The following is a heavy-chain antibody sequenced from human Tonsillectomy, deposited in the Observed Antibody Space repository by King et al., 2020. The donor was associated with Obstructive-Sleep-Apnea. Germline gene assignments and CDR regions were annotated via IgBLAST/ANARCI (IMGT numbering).Heavy chain of an antibody. CDR3: ARGGSGSHFDY. D-gene: IGHD3-10*01. J-gene: IGHJ4*02. V-gene: IGHV1-18*01. CDR1: GDTFTSYG. CDR2: IRGYNGNT. Sequence: VQLVQSGAEVQKPGASVKVSCKASGDTFTSYGISWVGQAPGQGPEGMGWIRGYNGNTNNAQKLQSNVTMTTDTSTSTAYIDLRSLRSDDTAVYYCARGGSGSHFDYWGQGTLVTVSS.